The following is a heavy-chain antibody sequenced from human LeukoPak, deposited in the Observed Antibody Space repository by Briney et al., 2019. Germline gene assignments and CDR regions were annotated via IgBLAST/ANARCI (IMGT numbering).Heavy chain of an antibody. Sequence: PGRSLRLSCAASGFTFGSYGMHWVRQAPGKGLEWVAVISHDGKKKFYVDFVKSRFTISRDNSENTLYLQMNSLRTEDTAMYYCVKDTAMEPYDYYYYGMDVWSQGTTITVSS. V-gene: IGHV3-30*18. CDR1: GFTFGSYG. CDR3: VKDTAMEPYDYYYYGMDV. J-gene: IGHJ6*02. D-gene: IGHD5-18*01. CDR2: ISHDGKKK.